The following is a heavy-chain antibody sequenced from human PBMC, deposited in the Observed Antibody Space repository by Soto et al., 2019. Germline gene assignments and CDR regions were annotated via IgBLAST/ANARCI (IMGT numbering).Heavy chain of an antibody. CDR3: ARLRGYSYGQVDY. D-gene: IGHD5-18*01. Sequence: SETLSLTCTVSGGSISPFYWSWIRQPPGKGLEWIGYIYYRGNTNYNPSFKSRVTLSVDTSKDQFSLRLNSVTAADTAVYYCARLRGYSYGQVDYWGQGTLVTVS. J-gene: IGHJ4*02. V-gene: IGHV4-59*08. CDR2: IYYRGNT. CDR1: GGSISPFY.